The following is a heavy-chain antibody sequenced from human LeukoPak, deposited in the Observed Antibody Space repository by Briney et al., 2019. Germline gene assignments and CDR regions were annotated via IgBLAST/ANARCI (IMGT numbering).Heavy chain of an antibody. J-gene: IGHJ3*02. CDR3: AKFAYNWNAPDGFDM. D-gene: IGHD1-1*01. Sequence: GGSLRLSCRASRFSFSDYDMNWVRQGPGQGLEWVAVISYDGSRKHYADSVKGRFTISRDNSESTLFLQMNSLKIDDTSVYFCAKFAYNWNAPDGFDMWGQGTRVIVSS. CDR1: RFSFSDYD. V-gene: IGHV3-30*18. CDR2: ISYDGSRK.